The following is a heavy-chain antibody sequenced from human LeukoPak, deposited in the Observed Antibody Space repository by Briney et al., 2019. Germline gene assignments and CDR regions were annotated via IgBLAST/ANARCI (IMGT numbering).Heavy chain of an antibody. D-gene: IGHD5-18*01. Sequence: ASVKVSCKASGYTFTSYAISWVRQAPGQGLEWMGGIIPIFGTANYAQKFQGRVTITADESTSTAYMELSSLRSEDTAVYYCARAPLSDTAMVTLDYWGQGTLDTVSS. CDR1: GYTFTSYA. V-gene: IGHV1-69*13. CDR3: ARAPLSDTAMVTLDY. CDR2: IIPIFGTA. J-gene: IGHJ4*02.